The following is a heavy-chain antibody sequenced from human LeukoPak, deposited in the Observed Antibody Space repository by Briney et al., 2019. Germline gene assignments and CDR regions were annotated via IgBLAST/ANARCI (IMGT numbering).Heavy chain of an antibody. Sequence: SETLSLTCTVSGGSISSGSYYWSWIRQPAGKGLEWIGRIYTSGSTNYNPSLKSRVTISVDTSKNQFSLKLSSVTAADTAVYYCAGSYTYYYYYMDVWGKGTTVTISS. CDR1: GGSISSGSYY. CDR3: AGSYTYYYYYMDV. CDR2: IYTSGST. J-gene: IGHJ6*03. V-gene: IGHV4-61*02.